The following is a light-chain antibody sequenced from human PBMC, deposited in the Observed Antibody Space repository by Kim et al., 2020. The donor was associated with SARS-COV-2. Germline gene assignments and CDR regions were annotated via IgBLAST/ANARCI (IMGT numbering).Light chain of an antibody. Sequence: EIVLTQSPGTLSLSPGVRATLSCRASQSVSDSNLAWYQHKPGRAPRPLIYGASTRATGIPDRFSGSGSGTDFTLTISRLEPEDFAMYYGQRLGYSPWTFGQGTKVYIK. V-gene: IGKV3-20*01. CDR2: GAS. J-gene: IGKJ1*01. CDR1: QSVSDSN. CDR3: QRLGYSPWT.